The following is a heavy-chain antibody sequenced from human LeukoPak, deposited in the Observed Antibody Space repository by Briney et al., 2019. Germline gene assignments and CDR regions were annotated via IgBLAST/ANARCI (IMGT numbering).Heavy chain of an antibody. J-gene: IGHJ4*02. CDR2: IYYSGST. CDR3: ARAQAAAGTGNFDY. V-gene: IGHV4-59*12. D-gene: IGHD6-13*01. Sequence: PSETLSLTCTVSGVSISSYYWSWIRQPPGKGLEWIGYIYYSGSTNYNPSLKSRVTISVDKSKNQFSLKLSSVTAADAAVYYCARAQAAAGTGNFDYWGQGTLVTVSS. CDR1: GVSISSYY.